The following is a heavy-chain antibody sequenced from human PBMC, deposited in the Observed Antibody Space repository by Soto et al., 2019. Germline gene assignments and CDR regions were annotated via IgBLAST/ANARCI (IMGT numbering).Heavy chain of an antibody. J-gene: IGHJ6*02. CDR1: GYTFTSYA. D-gene: IGHD3-22*01. V-gene: IGHV1-3*01. CDR2: INAGNGNT. Sequence: QVQLVQSGAEVKKPGASVKVSCKASGYTFTSYAMHWVRQAPGQRLEWMGWINAGNGNTKYSQMFQGRVTITRDTSASTAYMELSSLRSEDTAVYYCASSYYYDSSGYSSLYHYYGMDVWGQGTTVTVSS. CDR3: ASSYYYDSSGYSSLYHYYGMDV.